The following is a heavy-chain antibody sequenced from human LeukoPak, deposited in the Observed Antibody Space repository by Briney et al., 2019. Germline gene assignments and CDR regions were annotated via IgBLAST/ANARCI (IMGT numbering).Heavy chain of an antibody. CDR2: IYYSGGT. J-gene: IGHJ4*02. CDR3: ARYGITGTNVDY. Sequence: PSETLSLTCTVSGGSISTTSYYWGWIRQPPGKGLEWIGSIYYSGGTYYSPSLKSRVTISVDTSKNQFSLKLSSVTAADTAVYYCARYGITGTNVDYWGQGTLVTVSS. V-gene: IGHV4-39*07. CDR1: GGSISTTSYY. D-gene: IGHD1-20*01.